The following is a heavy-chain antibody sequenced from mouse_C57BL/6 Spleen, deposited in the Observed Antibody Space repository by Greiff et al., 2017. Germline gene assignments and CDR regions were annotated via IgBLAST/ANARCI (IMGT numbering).Heavy chain of an antibody. CDR3: ALITTIVASYWYFDV. D-gene: IGHD1-1*01. V-gene: IGHV1-50*01. Sequence: VQLQQSGAELVKPGASVKLSCKASGYTFTCYWMQWVKQRPGQGLAWIGEIDPSVCYTYYNQKFKGKATLTVDTSSSTAYMKLSSLTSEDSAVYYCALITTIVASYWYFDVWGTGTTVTVSS. CDR2: IDPSVCYT. J-gene: IGHJ1*03. CDR1: GYTFTCYW.